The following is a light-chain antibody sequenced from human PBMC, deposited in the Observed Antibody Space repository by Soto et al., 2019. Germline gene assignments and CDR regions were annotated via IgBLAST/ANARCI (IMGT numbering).Light chain of an antibody. J-gene: IGKJ2*01. V-gene: IGKV1-27*01. CDR2: AAS. CDR1: QGISND. Sequence: DIQMTQSPSSLSASVGDRVTITCRASQGISNDLAWYQQKPWKVPNLLIYAASILQSLVPSRFSGSGSGTEFTITISSLPPEDVATYYFQKYNSAPYTFGQVTKLEIK. CDR3: QKYNSAPYT.